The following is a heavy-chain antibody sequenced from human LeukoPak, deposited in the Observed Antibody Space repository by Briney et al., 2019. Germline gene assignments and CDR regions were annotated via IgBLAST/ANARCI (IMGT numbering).Heavy chain of an antibody. J-gene: IGHJ4*02. CDR3: ARGGCSSTSCYLSGY. D-gene: IGHD2-2*01. V-gene: IGHV3-7*01. Sequence: GGSLRLSCAASGFTFSSYWMSWVRQAPGKGLEWVANIKQDGSEKYYVDSVKGRFTISRDSAKNSLYLQMNSLRAEDTAVYYCARGGCSSTSCYLSGYWGQGTLVTVSS. CDR1: GFTFSSYW. CDR2: IKQDGSEK.